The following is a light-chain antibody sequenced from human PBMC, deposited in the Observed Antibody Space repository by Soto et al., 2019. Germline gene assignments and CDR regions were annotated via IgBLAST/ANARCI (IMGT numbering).Light chain of an antibody. V-gene: IGKV3-15*01. J-gene: IGKJ1*01. CDR2: GAS. CDR3: QQYNNWPPDRT. CDR1: QSVSSN. Sequence: EIVMTQSPATLSVSPGERATLSCRASQSVSSNLAWYQQKPGQAPRLLIYGASTRATGIPARFSGSGSGTEFTLTISSLHSEAFAIYFCQQYNNWPPDRTFGQGTKVEIK.